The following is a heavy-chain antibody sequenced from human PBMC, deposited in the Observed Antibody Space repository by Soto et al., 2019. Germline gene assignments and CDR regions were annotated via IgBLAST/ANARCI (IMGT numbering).Heavy chain of an antibody. CDR2: IYYSGST. V-gene: IGHV4-31*03. CDR1: GGSISSGGYY. CDR3: ARDTGAGTMFDY. D-gene: IGHD1-1*01. Sequence: QVQLQESGPGLVKPSQTLSLTCTVSGGSISSGGYYWSWIRQHPGKSLEWIGYIYYSGSTYYNPSLKSRVTMSIDTSKNQSALKLSSVTAADTAVYYCARDTGAGTMFDYWGQGTLVTVSS. J-gene: IGHJ4*02.